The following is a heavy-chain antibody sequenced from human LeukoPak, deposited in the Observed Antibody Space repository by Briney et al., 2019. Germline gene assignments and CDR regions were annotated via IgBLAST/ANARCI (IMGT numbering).Heavy chain of an antibody. CDR3: AKTRYSYGYYFDY. D-gene: IGHD5-18*01. Sequence: GGSLRLSCAASGFTFSSYGMHWVRQAPGKGLEWVAFIRYDGSNKYYADSVKGRSTISRDNSKNTLYLQMNSLRAEDTAVYYCAKTRYSYGYYFDYWGQGTLVTVSS. CDR2: IRYDGSNK. CDR1: GFTFSSYG. J-gene: IGHJ4*02. V-gene: IGHV3-30*02.